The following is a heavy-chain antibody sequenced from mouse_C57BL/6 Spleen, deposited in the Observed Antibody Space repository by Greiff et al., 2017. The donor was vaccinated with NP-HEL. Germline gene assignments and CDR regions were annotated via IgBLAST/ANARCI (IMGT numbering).Heavy chain of an antibody. CDR3: AREGYGYYAMDY. J-gene: IGHJ4*01. D-gene: IGHD3-2*02. Sequence: QVQLQQSGPELVKPGASVKLSCKASGYTFTSYDINWVKQRPGQGLEWIGWIYPRAGSTKYNEKFKGKATLTVDTSSSTAYMELHSLTSEDSAVYFCAREGYGYYAMDYWGQGTSVTVSS. V-gene: IGHV1-85*01. CDR2: IYPRAGST. CDR1: GYTFTSYD.